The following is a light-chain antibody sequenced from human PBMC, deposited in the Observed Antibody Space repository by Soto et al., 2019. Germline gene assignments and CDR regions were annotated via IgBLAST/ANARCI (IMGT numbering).Light chain of an antibody. Sequence: DIQMTQSPSSLSAPVGDRVTITCQASQDISNYLNWYQQKPGKAPKLLIYDASNLETGVPSRFSGSGSGTDFTFTISSLQPEDIATYYCQQYDNLPPRLTFGGGTKVEIK. CDR1: QDISNY. CDR3: QQYDNLPPRLT. CDR2: DAS. V-gene: IGKV1-33*01. J-gene: IGKJ4*01.